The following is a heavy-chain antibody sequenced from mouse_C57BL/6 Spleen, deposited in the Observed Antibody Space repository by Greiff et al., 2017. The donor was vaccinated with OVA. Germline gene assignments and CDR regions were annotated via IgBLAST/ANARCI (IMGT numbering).Heavy chain of an antibody. CDR3: ARRLWYPYYAMDY. CDR1: GYTFTSYW. CDR2: IDPSDSYT. Sequence: QVQLQQPGAELVMPGASVKLSCKASGYTFTSYWMHWVKQRPGQGLEWIGEIDPSDSYTNYNQKFKGKSTLTVDKSSSTAYMQLSSLTSEDSAVYYCARRLWYPYYAMDYWGQGTSVTVSS. D-gene: IGHD2-1*01. V-gene: IGHV1-69*01. J-gene: IGHJ4*01.